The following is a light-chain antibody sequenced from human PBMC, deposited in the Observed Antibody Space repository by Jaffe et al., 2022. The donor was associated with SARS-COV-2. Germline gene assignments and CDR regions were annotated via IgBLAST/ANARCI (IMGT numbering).Light chain of an antibody. J-gene: IGKJ1*01. CDR3: QKYNSAPWT. Sequence: DIQMTQSPSSLSASVGDRVTITCRASQDISKYLAWYQQKPGKVPKLLIYGASTLQSGVPSRFSGSGSGTDFTLTISSLQPEDAATYYCQKYNSAPWTFGQGTKVEIK. CDR1: QDISKY. CDR2: GAS. V-gene: IGKV1-27*01.